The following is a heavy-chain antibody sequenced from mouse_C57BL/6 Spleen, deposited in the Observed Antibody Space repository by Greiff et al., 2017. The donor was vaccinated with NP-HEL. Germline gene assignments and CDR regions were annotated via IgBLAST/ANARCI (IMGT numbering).Heavy chain of an antibody. Sequence: VQLQQSGAELVRPGASVKLSCTASGFNIKDDYMHWVKQRPEQGLEWIGWIDPENGDTEYASKFQGKATITADTSSNTAYLQLSSLTSEDTAVYYCTAYYGSRDWYFDVWGTGTTVTVSS. CDR1: GFNIKDDY. D-gene: IGHD1-1*01. CDR3: TAYYGSRDWYFDV. J-gene: IGHJ1*03. V-gene: IGHV14-4*01. CDR2: IDPENGDT.